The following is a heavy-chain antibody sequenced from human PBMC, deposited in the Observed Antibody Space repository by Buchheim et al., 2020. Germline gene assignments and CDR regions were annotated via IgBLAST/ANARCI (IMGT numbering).Heavy chain of an antibody. D-gene: IGHD3-16*02. J-gene: IGHJ6*02. CDR2: IASDGSKN. V-gene: IGHV3-30*18. CDR1: GFTFSGSG. CDR3: AKEASIGGMDV. Sequence: QVQLVESGGGVVQPGRSLRLSCAASGFTFSGSGMHWVRQAPGKGLEWVAVIASDGSKNYYADSVKGRFTISRDNSKNTLYLQMNSLRAEDTALYYCAKEASIGGMDVWGQGTT.